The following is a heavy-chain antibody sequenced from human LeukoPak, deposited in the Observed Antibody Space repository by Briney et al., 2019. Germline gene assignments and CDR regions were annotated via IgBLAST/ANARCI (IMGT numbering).Heavy chain of an antibody. J-gene: IGHJ4*02. CDR1: GGSISSSSYY. CDR2: IYYSGST. Sequence: SETLSLTCTVSGGSISSSSYYWGWIRQPPGKGLEWIGSIYYSGSTYYNPSLKSRVTISVDTSKNRFSLKLSSVTAADTAVYYCARRSHGSYYEYYFDYWGQGTLVTVSS. D-gene: IGHD1-26*01. CDR3: ARRSHGSYYEYYFDY. V-gene: IGHV4-39*01.